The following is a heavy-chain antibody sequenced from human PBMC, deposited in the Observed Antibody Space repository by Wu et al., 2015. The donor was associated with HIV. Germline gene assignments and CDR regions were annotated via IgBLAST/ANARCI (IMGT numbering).Heavy chain of an antibody. D-gene: IGHD3-10*01. CDR2: INPSGGST. CDR1: GYTFTSYY. CDR3: ARDPTXMYYXGSGDQHTYGMDV. J-gene: IGHJ6*02. V-gene: IGHV1-46*01. Sequence: QVQLVQSGAEVKKPGASVKVSCKASGYTFTSYYMHWVRQAPGQGLEWMGIINPSGGSTSYAQKFQGRVTMTRDTSTSTVYMELSSLRSEDTAVYYCARDPTXMYYXGSGDQHTYGMDVWGQGPRXRXL.